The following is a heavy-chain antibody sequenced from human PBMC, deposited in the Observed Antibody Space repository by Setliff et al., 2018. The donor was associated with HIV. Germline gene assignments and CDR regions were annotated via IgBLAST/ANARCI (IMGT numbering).Heavy chain of an antibody. V-gene: IGHV4-34*01. J-gene: IGHJ5*02. CDR3: ARGRAAAVGRLWFDP. Sequence: PSETLSLTCAVYGGAFSGYYWSWIRQPPGKGLEWIGEINHSGSTNYNPSLKSRVTISVDASKNHFSLKLSSVTAADTAVYYCARGRAAAVGRLWFDPWGQGTLVTVS. D-gene: IGHD6-13*01. CDR1: GGAFSGYY. CDR2: INHSGST.